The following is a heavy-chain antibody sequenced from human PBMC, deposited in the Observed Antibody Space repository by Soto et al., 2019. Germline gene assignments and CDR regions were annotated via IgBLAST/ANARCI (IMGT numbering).Heavy chain of an antibody. CDR1: GFIVRDWF. CDR2: ISKDSGRAT. Sequence: GGSLRLSCAASGFIVRDWFMSWIRQAPGKGLEWISYISKDSGRATHYAESVKGRFTISRDNSKNTLYLQMNSLRAEDTAVYYCARGPHDRPFDYWGQGTLVTVSS. CDR3: ARGPHDRPFDY. J-gene: IGHJ4*02. D-gene: IGHD6-6*01. V-gene: IGHV3-11*04.